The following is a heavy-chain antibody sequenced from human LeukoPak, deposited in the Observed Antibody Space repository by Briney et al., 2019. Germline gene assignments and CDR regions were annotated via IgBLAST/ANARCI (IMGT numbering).Heavy chain of an antibody. J-gene: IGHJ4*02. CDR1: GFTFSRLA. D-gene: IGHD3-22*01. CDR2: ISASGP. V-gene: IGHV3-23*01. CDR3: AKDHESDGYPCLDH. Sequence: GGTLRLSCAASGFTFSRLAMTWVRQAPGKGLEWVSTISASGPYYADAVRGRFTISRDNSRNTLSLQMDSLRAEDTAVYYCAKDHESDGYPCLDHWGLGTLVTVSS.